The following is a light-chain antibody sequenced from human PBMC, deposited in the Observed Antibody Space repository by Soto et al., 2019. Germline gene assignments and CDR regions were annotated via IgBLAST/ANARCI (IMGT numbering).Light chain of an antibody. CDR1: QSVSSSF. CDR2: GAS. J-gene: IGKJ5*01. V-gene: IGKV3-20*01. CDR3: QLYGSSSIT. Sequence: EIVLTQSPGTLSLSPGDRATLSCRTSQSVSSSFLAWYQHKPGQAPRLLIFGASNRAAGIPDRFSGSRSGTDFTLTIDRLEPKDFAVYYCQLYGSSSITFGQGTRLEIK.